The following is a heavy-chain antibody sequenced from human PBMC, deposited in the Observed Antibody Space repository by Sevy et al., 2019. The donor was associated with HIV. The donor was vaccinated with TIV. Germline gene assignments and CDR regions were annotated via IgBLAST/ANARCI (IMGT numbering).Heavy chain of an antibody. V-gene: IGHV3-33*01. J-gene: IGHJ3*02. Sequence: GGSLRLSCAASGFTFSSYGMHWVRQAPGKGLEWVAVICYDGSNKYYADSVKGRFTISRDNSKNTLYLQMNSLRAEDTAVYYCAALTMIVVVNDAFDIWGQGTMVTVSS. D-gene: IGHD3-22*01. CDR2: ICYDGSNK. CDR1: GFTFSSYG. CDR3: AALTMIVVVNDAFDI.